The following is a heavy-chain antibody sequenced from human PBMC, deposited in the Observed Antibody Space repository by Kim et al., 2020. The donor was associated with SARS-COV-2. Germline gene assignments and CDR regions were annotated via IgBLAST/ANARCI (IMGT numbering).Heavy chain of an antibody. V-gene: IGHV4-59*13. Sequence: SETLSLTCTVSGGSISSYYWSWIRQPPGKGLEWIGYIYYSGSTNYNPSLKSRVTISVDTSKNQFSLKLSSVTAADTAVYYCARGGSGDYAPYYYYGMDVWGQGTTVTLSS. J-gene: IGHJ6*02. CDR3: ARGGSGDYAPYYYYGMDV. CDR2: IYYSGST. CDR1: GGSISSYY. D-gene: IGHD4-17*01.